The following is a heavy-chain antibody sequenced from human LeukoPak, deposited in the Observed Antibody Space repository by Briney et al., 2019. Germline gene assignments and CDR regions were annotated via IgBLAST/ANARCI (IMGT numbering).Heavy chain of an antibody. J-gene: IGHJ4*02. CDR1: GFTFRNYS. D-gene: IGHD3-22*01. Sequence: PGGSLRLSCAASGFTFRNYSMHWVRQAPGKGLEWVAFIRYDGSNKYYADSVKGRFTISRDNSKNTLYLQMNSLRAEDTAVYYCAKDPSFRSSGYYYFDYWGQGTLVTVSS. CDR3: AKDPSFRSSGYYYFDY. CDR2: IRYDGSNK. V-gene: IGHV3-30*02.